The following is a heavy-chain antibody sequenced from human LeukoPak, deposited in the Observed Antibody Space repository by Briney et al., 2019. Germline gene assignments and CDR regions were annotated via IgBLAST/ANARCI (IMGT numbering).Heavy chain of an antibody. CDR1: GGSIRSTSYY. CDR3: ARHTLVTPFDY. J-gene: IGHJ4*02. D-gene: IGHD4-23*01. Sequence: SETLSLTCTVSGGSIRSTSYYWGWIRQPPGKGLERIGYIYYSGSTNYNPSRRCRITRSVDTSTLHFSLKRSSAAATDASVYYCARHTLVTPFDYWGQGTLVTVSS. V-gene: IGHV4-61*05. CDR2: IYYSGST.